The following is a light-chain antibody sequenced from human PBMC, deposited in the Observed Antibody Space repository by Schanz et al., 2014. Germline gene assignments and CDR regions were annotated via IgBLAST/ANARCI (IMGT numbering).Light chain of an antibody. CDR2: DVS. CDR1: NSDVGGYNY. Sequence: QSALTQPASVSGSPGQSITISCTGTNSDVGGYNYVSWYQQHPGKAPQLMIYDVSNRPSGVSNRFSGSKSGNTASLTISGLQAEDEADYHCSSYTGSSSLVVFGGGTKLTVL. CDR3: SSYTGSSSLVV. V-gene: IGLV2-14*03. J-gene: IGLJ3*02.